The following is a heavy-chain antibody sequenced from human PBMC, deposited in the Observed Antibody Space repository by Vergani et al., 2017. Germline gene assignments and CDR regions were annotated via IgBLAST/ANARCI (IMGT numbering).Heavy chain of an antibody. D-gene: IGHD6-13*01. Sequence: QVQLVESGGGVVQPGRSLRLSCAASGFTFSSYAMHWVRQAPGKGLEWVAVISYDGSNKYYADSVKGRFTSSRDNSKNTLYLQMNSLRAEDTAVYYCARDYMGSSWYKNYYYYGMDVWGQGTTVTVSS. CDR3: ARDYMGSSWYKNYYYYGMDV. CDR2: ISYDGSNK. V-gene: IGHV3-30-3*01. J-gene: IGHJ6*02. CDR1: GFTFSSYA.